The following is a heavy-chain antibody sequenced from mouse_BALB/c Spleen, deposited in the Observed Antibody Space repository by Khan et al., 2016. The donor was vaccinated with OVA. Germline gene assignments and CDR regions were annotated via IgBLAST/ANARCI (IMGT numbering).Heavy chain of an antibody. CDR3: ASGGYWYFDV. D-gene: IGHD1-1*02. J-gene: IGHJ1*01. CDR1: GYTFTNYG. Sequence: QIQLVQSGPELKKPGETVKISCKASGYTFTNYGMNWVKPAPGKGLKWMGWINTYTGEPTYADDFKGRFAFSLETSASTAYLQINNLKNEDTATYFCASGGYWYFDVWGAGTTVTVSS. CDR2: INTYTGEP. V-gene: IGHV9-3-1*01.